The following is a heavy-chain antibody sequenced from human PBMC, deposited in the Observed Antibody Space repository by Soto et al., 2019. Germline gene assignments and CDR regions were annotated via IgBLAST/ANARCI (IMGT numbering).Heavy chain of an antibody. J-gene: IGHJ6*02. V-gene: IGHV1-69*02. CDR2: IIPILGIA. D-gene: IGHD2-2*01. CDR3: ARGGPRVISTSPYYYYGMDV. Sequence: SVKVSCKDSGGTFSSYTISWVRQAPGQGLEWMGRIIPILGIANYAQKFQGWVTMTRDTSISTAYMELSRLRSDDTAVYYCARGGPRVISTSPYYYYGMDVWGQGTTVTVSS. CDR1: GGTFSSYT.